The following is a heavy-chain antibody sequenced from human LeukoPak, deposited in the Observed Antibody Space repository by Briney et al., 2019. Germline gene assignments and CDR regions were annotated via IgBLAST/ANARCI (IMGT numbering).Heavy chain of an antibody. CDR3: AKDRGDGCNTAIVAFDI. V-gene: IGHV3-30*18. CDR2: ISYDGSNK. Sequence: GGSLRLSCVDSGFTFSGYGTRWVRQAPGKGVEWVAVISYDGSNKYYADSVKGRFTISRNNSKNTLYLQMNSLRADDTAVYYCAKDRGDGCNTAIVAFDIWGQGTMVTVSS. J-gene: IGHJ3*02. D-gene: IGHD5-24*01. CDR1: GFTFSGYG.